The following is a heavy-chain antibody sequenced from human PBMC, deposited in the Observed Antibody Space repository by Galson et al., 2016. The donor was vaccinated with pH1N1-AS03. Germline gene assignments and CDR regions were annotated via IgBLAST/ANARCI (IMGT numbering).Heavy chain of an antibody. CDR2: VYDSGSI. CDR3: ARIVVVTPSYWYFDL. V-gene: IGHV4-59*08. D-gene: IGHD2-21*02. J-gene: IGHJ2*01. Sequence: ETLSLTCTVSGGSISGYYWSWIRQPPGKGLEWVGYVYDSGSINYNPSLKSRVTISVDTSKNQFSLKLSSVTAADTAVYYCARIVVVTPSYWYFDLWGRGTLVTVSS. CDR1: GGSISGYY.